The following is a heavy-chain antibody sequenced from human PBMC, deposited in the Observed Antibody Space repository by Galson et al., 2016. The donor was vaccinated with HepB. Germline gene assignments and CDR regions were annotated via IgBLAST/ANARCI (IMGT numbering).Heavy chain of an antibody. J-gene: IGHJ5*01. Sequence: SVKVSCKASGYKFTDYAITWVRQAPGQGLEWMGWINVRNGETNSAQRLQGRVTMTRETSTSTVFLDLRRLRSDDTAMYFCARGRSMPCFDSWGQGTLVTVSS. CDR3: ARGRSMPCFDS. D-gene: IGHD2-2*01. V-gene: IGHV1-18*01. CDR1: GYKFTDYA. CDR2: INVRNGET.